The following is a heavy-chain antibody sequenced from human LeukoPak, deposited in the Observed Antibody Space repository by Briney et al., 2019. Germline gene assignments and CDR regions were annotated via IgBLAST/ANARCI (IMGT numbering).Heavy chain of an antibody. D-gene: IGHD6-19*01. CDR3: ARAYSSGWYYYGMDV. CDR2: IYSGGST. J-gene: IGHJ6*02. CDR1: GFTFDDYG. V-gene: IGHV3-66*01. Sequence: GGSLRLSCAASGFTFDDYGMSWVRQAPGKGLEWVSVIYSGGSTYYADSVKGRFTISRDNSKNTLYLQMNSLRAEDTAVYYCARAYSSGWYYYGMDVWGQGTTVTVSS.